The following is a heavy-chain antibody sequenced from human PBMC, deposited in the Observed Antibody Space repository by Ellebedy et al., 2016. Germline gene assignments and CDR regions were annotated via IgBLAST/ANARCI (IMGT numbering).Heavy chain of an antibody. J-gene: IGHJ5*02. CDR1: GGSISSYY. D-gene: IGHD1-26*01. CDR2: IYYSGST. CDR3: ARGSGSYYPASNCFDP. V-gene: IGHV4-59*01. Sequence: SETLSLTCTVSGGSISSYYWSWIRQPPGKGLEWIGYIYYSGSTKYNPSLKSRVTISVDTSKNQFSLKLSSVTAADTAVYYCARGSGSYYPASNCFDPWGQGTLVTVSS.